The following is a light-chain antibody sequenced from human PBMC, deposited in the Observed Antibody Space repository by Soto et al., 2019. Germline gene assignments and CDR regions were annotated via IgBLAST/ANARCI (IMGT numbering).Light chain of an antibody. J-gene: IGKJ5*01. CDR3: QQYGSSPPSVT. CDR2: GAS. Sequence: VLTQSAGTLTLPPGATPTLSCSPTQSVSSNYLAWYQQKPGQAPRLLIYGASNRATGIPDRFSGSGSGTDFTLTISRLEPEDFAVYYCQQYGSSPPSVTFGQGTGLEIK. CDR1: QSVSSNY. V-gene: IGKV3-20*01.